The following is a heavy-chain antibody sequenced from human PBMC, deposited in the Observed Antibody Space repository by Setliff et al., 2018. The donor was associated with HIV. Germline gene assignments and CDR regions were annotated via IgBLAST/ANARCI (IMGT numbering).Heavy chain of an antibody. Sequence: ASVKVSCKAARYTFSDYNIHWMRQAPGQAFEWMGWMHTNTGATSYAQKFQGRFSMTRSMSISTAYMELTRLRSDDSAVYYCARIDPTDYHYQMDVWGKGTTFTVSS. CDR2: MHTNTGAT. CDR1: RYTFSDYN. J-gene: IGHJ6*04. V-gene: IGHV1-2*02. D-gene: IGHD5-12*01. CDR3: ARIDPTDYHYQMDV.